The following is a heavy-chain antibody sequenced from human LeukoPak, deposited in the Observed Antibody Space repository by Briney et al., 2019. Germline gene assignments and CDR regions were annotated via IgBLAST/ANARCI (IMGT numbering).Heavy chain of an antibody. D-gene: IGHD6-19*01. V-gene: IGHV1-69-2*01. Sequence: ASVKVSCKVSGYTFTDYYMHWVQQAPGKGLEWMGLVDPEDGETIYAEKFQDRVTITADTSTDTAYMELSSLRSEDTAVYYCATGRIAVAGTSWFDPWGQGTLVTVSS. CDR3: ATGRIAVAGTSWFDP. CDR1: GYTFTDYY. CDR2: VDPEDGET. J-gene: IGHJ5*02.